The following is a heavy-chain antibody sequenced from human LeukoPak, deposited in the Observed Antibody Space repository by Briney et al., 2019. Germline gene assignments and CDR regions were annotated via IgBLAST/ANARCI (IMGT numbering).Heavy chain of an antibody. Sequence: GGSLRLSCVASGFTVSSDFMSWVRQAPGKGLEWVSIIYSGGNTYYANSVKGRFTTSRDTSQNTLYLQMNSLRADDTAIYYCARDSGFSDYSYWGQGTLVTVSS. CDR2: IYSGGNT. CDR1: GFTVSSDF. V-gene: IGHV3-66*01. D-gene: IGHD4-17*01. CDR3: ARDSGFSDYSY. J-gene: IGHJ4*02.